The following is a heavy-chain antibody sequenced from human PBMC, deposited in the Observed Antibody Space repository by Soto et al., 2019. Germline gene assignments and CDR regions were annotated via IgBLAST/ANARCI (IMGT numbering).Heavy chain of an antibody. D-gene: IGHD1-7*01. CDR1: GSIFIGYG. CDR3: ARDGIGGTACRGFLDY. J-gene: IGHJ4*02. CDR2: IWHDGSEI. Sequence: QVQLEQSGGGVVQPGGTLRLSCVVPGSIFIGYGMHWVRQAPGKGLEWVAVIWHDGSEIYYADSVKGRFTISRDNSKNTLYLQMNSLRAEDTAVYYCARDGIGGTACRGFLDYWGRGTLVTVSS. V-gene: IGHV3-33*01.